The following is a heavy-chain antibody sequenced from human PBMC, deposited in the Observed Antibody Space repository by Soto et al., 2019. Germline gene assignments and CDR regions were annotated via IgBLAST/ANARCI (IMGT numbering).Heavy chain of an antibody. Sequence: GGSLRLSCVASGFDFNRYSMNWVRQAPGKGLEWVSYISSSSSYIYYADSVKGRFTISRDNAKNTLYLQMNSLKTEDTAVYYCTTPYYYDSSGNDYWGQGTLVTVSS. CDR2: ISSSSSYI. D-gene: IGHD3-22*01. J-gene: IGHJ4*02. CDR3: TTPYYYDSSGNDY. V-gene: IGHV3-21*03. CDR1: GFDFNRYS.